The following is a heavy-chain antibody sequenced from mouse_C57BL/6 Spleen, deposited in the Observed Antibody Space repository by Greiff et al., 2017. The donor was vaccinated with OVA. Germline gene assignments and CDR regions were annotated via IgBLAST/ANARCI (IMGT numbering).Heavy chain of an antibody. CDR1: GYPFTSYG. CDR2: IYPRSGNT. Sequence: SLPLSCPASGYPFTSYGISWVKQRTGQGLEWIGEIYPRSGNTYYNEKFKGKATLTADKSSSTAYMELRSLTSEDSSVSFCAVSFAYWGQGTLVTVSA. J-gene: IGHJ3*01. V-gene: IGHV1-81*01. CDR3: AVSFAY.